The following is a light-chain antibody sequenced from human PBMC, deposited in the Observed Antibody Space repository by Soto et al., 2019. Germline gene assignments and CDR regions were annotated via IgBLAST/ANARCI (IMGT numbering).Light chain of an antibody. CDR1: SNDVGGYNY. Sequence: QSALTQPRSVSGSPGQSVTISCTGTSNDVGGYNYVSWYQQHPGKAPKLLISDVNKRPSGVPDRFSGSKSGNTASLIISGLQAEDGADYYCCSYAGSSTWVFGGGTQLTVL. CDR2: DVN. V-gene: IGLV2-11*01. J-gene: IGLJ7*01. CDR3: CSYAGSSTWV.